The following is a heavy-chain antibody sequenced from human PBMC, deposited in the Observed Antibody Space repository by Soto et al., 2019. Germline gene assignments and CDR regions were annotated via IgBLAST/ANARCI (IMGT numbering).Heavy chain of an antibody. CDR1: GGAFNGYY. D-gene: IGHD3-10*01. CDR3: ARAGAALVRGSIGGFDY. CDR2: INHSGTV. J-gene: IGHJ4*02. V-gene: IGHV4-34*01. Sequence: QVHLQQWGAGLLKPSETLSLTCAVNGGAFNGYYWTWIRQSPGKGLQWIGEINHSGTVDYIPSLKSRVTFSLDTSKKQFSLTLTSVTAADTAVYYCARAGAALVRGSIGGFDYWGQGTLVTVSS.